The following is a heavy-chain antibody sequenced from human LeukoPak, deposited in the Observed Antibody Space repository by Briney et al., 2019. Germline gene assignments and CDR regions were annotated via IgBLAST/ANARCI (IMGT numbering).Heavy chain of an antibody. CDR1: GYTFTSYD. CDR2: INPDSGGT. V-gene: IGHV1-2*02. D-gene: IGHD3-10*01. CDR3: ARDAISRGIIDY. Sequence: ASVKVSCKASGYTFTSYDINWVRQATGQGLEWMGWINPDSGGTNFAQRFQGRATLTRDTSISTAYMELSRLTSDDTAVYYCARDAISRGIIDYWGQGTLVTVSS. J-gene: IGHJ4*02.